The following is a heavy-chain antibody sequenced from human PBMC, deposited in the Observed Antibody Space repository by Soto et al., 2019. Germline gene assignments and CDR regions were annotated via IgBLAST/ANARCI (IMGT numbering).Heavy chain of an antibody. D-gene: IGHD3-10*01. CDR1: GGTFSSYA. V-gene: IGHV1-69*13. CDR3: ARGSGSYYHDYYYYGMDV. J-gene: IGHJ6*02. Sequence: SVKVSCKASGGTFSSYAISWVRQAPGQGLEWMGGIIPIFGTANYAQKFQGRVTITADESTSTAYMELSSLRSEDTAVYYCARGSGSYYHDYYYYGMDVWGQGTTVTVSS. CDR2: IIPIFGTA.